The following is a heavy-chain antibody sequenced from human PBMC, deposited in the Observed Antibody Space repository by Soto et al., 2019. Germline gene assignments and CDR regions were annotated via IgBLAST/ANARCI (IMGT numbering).Heavy chain of an antibody. Sequence: EVQLVESGGGLVKPGGSLRLSCAASGFTFSSYSMNWVRQAPGKGLEWVSSISSSSSYIYYADSVKGRFTISRDNAKNSLYLQMNRLRAEDTDVYYCARRHRAALDYWGQGTLVTVSS. CDR1: GFTFSSYS. D-gene: IGHD6-25*01. CDR3: ARRHRAALDY. J-gene: IGHJ4*02. V-gene: IGHV3-21*01. CDR2: ISSSSSYI.